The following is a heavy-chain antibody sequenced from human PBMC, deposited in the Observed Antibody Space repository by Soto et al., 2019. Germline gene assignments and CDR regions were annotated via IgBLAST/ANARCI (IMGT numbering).Heavy chain of an antibody. CDR3: ATIADIPGPVDY. Sequence: QVQLQESGPGLVKPSDPLSLTCAVSASSVSSWNWWCWIRQPPAKGLERIGHIYYSGNISHSSSLQSRVTMEVDTSKNQLSLTLRSVTAEETAVYYCATIADIPGPVDYWGQGTLVTVSS. CDR2: IYYSGNI. CDR1: ASSVSSWNW. V-gene: IGHV4-28*05. D-gene: IGHD5-12*01. J-gene: IGHJ4*02.